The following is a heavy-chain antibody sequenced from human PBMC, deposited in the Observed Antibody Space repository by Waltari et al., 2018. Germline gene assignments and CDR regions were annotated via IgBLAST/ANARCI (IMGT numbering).Heavy chain of an antibody. CDR2: ISRSSSYI. D-gene: IGHD3-10*01. V-gene: IGHV3-21*01. CDR3: ARDPYYYGSGTYRPYYFDY. Sequence: EVQLVESGGGLVKPGGSLRVSCVVSGFTFSRYSMNWVRQAPGKGLEWVSSISRSSSYIDYADSVKGRFTISRDNAKNSLYLQMNSLRAADTAVYYCARDPYYYGSGTYRPYYFDYWGQGTLVTVSS. J-gene: IGHJ4*02. CDR1: GFTFSRYS.